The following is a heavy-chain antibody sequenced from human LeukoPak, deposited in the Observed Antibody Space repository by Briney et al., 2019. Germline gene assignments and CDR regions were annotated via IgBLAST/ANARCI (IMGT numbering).Heavy chain of an antibody. CDR3: ARDVDYYYYMDV. J-gene: IGHJ6*03. CDR2: ISYDGSNK. D-gene: IGHD2-15*01. V-gene: IGHV3-30*04. Sequence: GGSLRLSCAASGFTFSSYAMHWVRQAPGKGLEWVAVISYDGSNKYYADSVKGRFTISRDNSKNTLYLQMNSLRAEDTAVYYCARDVDYYYYMDVWGKGTTVTVSS. CDR1: GFTFSSYA.